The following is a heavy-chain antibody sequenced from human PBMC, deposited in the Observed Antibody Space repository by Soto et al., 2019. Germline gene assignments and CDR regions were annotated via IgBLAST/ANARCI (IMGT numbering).Heavy chain of an antibody. CDR1: GFTFSDYY. Sequence: QVQLVESGGGLVKPGGSLRLSCAASGFTFSDYYMSWIRQAPGKGLEWVSYISSSSSYTNYADSVKGRFTISRDNAKNSLYLQMNSLRAEDTAVYYCARDQRLAVVTATFDYWGQGTLATVSS. CDR3: ARDQRLAVVTATFDY. V-gene: IGHV3-11*06. CDR2: ISSSSSYT. D-gene: IGHD2-21*02. J-gene: IGHJ4*02.